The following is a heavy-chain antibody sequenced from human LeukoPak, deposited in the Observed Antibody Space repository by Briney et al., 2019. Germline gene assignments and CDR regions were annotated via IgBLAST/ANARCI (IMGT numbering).Heavy chain of an antibody. D-gene: IGHD3-9*01. CDR3: ARDFGTTGYDLYDY. Sequence: GGSLRLSCAASGFTFKSYWMSWVRQAPGKGLEWVANINQGGSEKHYVDSVRGRFTISRDNAKNSLYLQMNSLRDEDTSIYYCARDFGTTGYDLYDYWGQGTLVTVSS. J-gene: IGHJ4*02. V-gene: IGHV3-7*01. CDR1: GFTFKSYW. CDR2: INQGGSEK.